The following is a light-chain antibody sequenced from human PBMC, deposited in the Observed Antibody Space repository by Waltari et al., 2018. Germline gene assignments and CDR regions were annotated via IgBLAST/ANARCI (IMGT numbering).Light chain of an antibody. CDR2: VAS. CDR1: QSVSSSS. CDR3: QQSGSSPSIN. J-gene: IGKJ5*01. Sequence: EIGLTQSPGTLSLSPGERATLSCRSSQSVSSSSLALYQQNPGQAPRLLIYVASSRATGIPDRISCSGSGTDFTLTISRLDPEDFALYYCQQSGSSPSINLGQGPRLEIK. V-gene: IGKV3-20*01.